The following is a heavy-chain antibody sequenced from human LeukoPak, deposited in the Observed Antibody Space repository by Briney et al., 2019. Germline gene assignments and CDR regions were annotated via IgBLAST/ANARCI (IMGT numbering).Heavy chain of an antibody. CDR2: IKGDGTEK. Sequence: GGSLRLSCAASRFTLSFYWMTWVRQAPGKGLEWVANIKGDGTEKSYVDSVKGRFTTSRDNADNSLSLQMNSLRAEDTAVYYCARWAESGGYYYIDYWGHGTLVTVSS. CDR3: ARWAESGGYYYIDY. V-gene: IGHV3-7*01. D-gene: IGHD3-22*01. CDR1: RFTLSFYW. J-gene: IGHJ4*01.